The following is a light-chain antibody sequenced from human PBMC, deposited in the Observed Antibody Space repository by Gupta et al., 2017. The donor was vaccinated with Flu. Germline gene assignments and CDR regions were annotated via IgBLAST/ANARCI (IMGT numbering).Light chain of an antibody. CDR3: QQYGSSPRVT. V-gene: IGKV3-20*01. CDR2: GAS. Sequence: TLALSPGERATLSCRASQSVSSSYLAWYQQKPGQAPRLLIYGASSRATGIPERFSGSGSGTDFTLTISRREPEDFAVYYCQQYGSSPRVTFGQGTXLEIK. J-gene: IGKJ5*01. CDR1: QSVSSSY.